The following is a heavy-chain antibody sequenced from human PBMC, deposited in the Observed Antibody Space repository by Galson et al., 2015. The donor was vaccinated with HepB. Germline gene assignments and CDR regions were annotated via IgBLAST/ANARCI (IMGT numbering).Heavy chain of an antibody. CDR1: GGSISSYY. CDR3: ARRGGGSSTHFDY. V-gene: IGHV4-59*08. J-gene: IGHJ2*01. Sequence: TLSLTCSVSGGSISSYYWSWIRQPPGKGLEWIGYIYYSGDTNYNPSLKRRVTISLDTSKNQFSLKLSSVTAADTAVYYCARRGGGSSTHFDYWGRGTLVTVSS. D-gene: IGHD6-13*01. CDR2: IYYSGDT.